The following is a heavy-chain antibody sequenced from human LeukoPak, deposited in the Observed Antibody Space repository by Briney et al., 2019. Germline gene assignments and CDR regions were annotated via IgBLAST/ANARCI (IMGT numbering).Heavy chain of an antibody. D-gene: IGHD5-12*01. Sequence: GGSLRLSCAASGFTFSSYSMNWVRQAPGKGLEWVAVISYDGSNKYYADSVKGRFTISRDNSKNTLYLQMNSLRAEDTAVYYCARDYSGYDSRGFDYWGQGTLVTVSS. CDR1: GFTFSSYS. CDR3: ARDYSGYDSRGFDY. V-gene: IGHV3-30*03. CDR2: ISYDGSNK. J-gene: IGHJ4*02.